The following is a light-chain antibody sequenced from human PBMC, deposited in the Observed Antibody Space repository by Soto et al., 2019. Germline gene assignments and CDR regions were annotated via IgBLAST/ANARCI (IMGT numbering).Light chain of an antibody. J-gene: IGKJ1*01. Sequence: DIRSTRWPPCLCASVVDIVTITCRASQSISNYLNWYQQRPGKAPKLLIYLASSLSSGVPSKFSGSGSGTDFTLTISVLQPQDSATYYCQQTYKTPLTFGQGTKVDI. V-gene: IGKV1-39*01. CDR3: QQTYKTPLT. CDR2: LAS. CDR1: QSISNY.